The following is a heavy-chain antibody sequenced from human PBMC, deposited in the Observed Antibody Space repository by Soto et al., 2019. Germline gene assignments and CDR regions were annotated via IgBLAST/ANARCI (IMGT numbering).Heavy chain of an antibody. CDR2: ISFDGSSE. Sequence: PGWSLRLSCVFSVFTFITYAMYWVRQAPGKGLEWVALISFDGSSEYYADSVKGRFTISRDNSKDTLYLQMNSLRAEDTAVFYCARSVRGVVNTGIDYWGQGTLVTVSS. D-gene: IGHD3-10*01. J-gene: IGHJ4*02. CDR1: VFTFITYA. V-gene: IGHV3-30*04. CDR3: ARSVRGVVNTGIDY.